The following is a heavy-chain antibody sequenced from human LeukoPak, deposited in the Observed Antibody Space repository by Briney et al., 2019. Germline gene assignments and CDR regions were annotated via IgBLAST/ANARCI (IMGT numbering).Heavy chain of an antibody. Sequence: SETLSLTCSVSDYSISDGYYWGWLRQPPGKELEWIASVSYTGDAYYNPSLKSRITISVETSKNQFSLKVRSVTASDTAVYYCARIDSNSGGDYWGQGTLVTVSS. CDR3: ARIDSNSGGDY. CDR2: VSYTGDA. CDR1: DYSISDGYY. D-gene: IGHD6-13*01. J-gene: IGHJ4*02. V-gene: IGHV4-38-2*02.